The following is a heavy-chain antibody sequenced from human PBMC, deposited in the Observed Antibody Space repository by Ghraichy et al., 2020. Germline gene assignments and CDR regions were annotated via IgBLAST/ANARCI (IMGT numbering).Heavy chain of an antibody. CDR1: GYTFTSYY. Sequence: ASVKVSCKASGYTFTSYYMHWVRQAPGQGLEWMGIINPSGGSTSYAQKFQGRVTMTRDTSTSTVYMELSSLRSEDTAVYYCARDLVGYCSSTSCRNYYGMDVWGQGTTVTVSS. J-gene: IGHJ6*02. CDR2: INPSGGST. CDR3: ARDLVGYCSSTSCRNYYGMDV. D-gene: IGHD2-2*01. V-gene: IGHV1-46*01.